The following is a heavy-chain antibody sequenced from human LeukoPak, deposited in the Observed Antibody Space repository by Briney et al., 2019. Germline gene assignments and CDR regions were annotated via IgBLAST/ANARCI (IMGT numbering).Heavy chain of an antibody. CDR1: GYTFTSYD. D-gene: IGHD6-19*01. CDR2: MNPNSGNT. Sequence: ASVKVSCKASGYTFTSYDINWVRQATGQGLEWMGWMNPNSGNTGYAQKFQGRVTMTRNTSISTAYMELSSLRSEDTAVYYCARVTSSGWVYYYYGMDVWGQGTTVTVSS. V-gene: IGHV1-8*01. CDR3: ARVTSSGWVYYYYGMDV. J-gene: IGHJ6*02.